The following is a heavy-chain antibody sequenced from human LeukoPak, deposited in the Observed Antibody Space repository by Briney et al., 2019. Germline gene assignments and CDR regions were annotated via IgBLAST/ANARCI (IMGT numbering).Heavy chain of an antibody. CDR1: GYTFTSYA. Sequence: GASVKVSCKASGYTFTSYAMHWVRQAPGQRLEWMGWISAYNGNTNYAQKLQGRVTMTTDTSTSTAYMELRSLRSDDTAVYYCARLYYYNSACFDYWGQGTLVTVSS. CDR3: ARLYYYNSACFDY. V-gene: IGHV1-18*01. J-gene: IGHJ4*02. CDR2: ISAYNGNT. D-gene: IGHD3-10*01.